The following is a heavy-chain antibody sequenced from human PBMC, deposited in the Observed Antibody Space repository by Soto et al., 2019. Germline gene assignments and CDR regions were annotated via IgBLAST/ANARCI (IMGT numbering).Heavy chain of an antibody. V-gene: IGHV4-4*02. D-gene: IGHD3-10*01. CDR1: GGSISSSNW. CDR3: ARDVRSRRITGDYYYYGMDV. J-gene: IGHJ6*02. CDR2: IYHSGST. Sequence: PSETLSLTCAVSGGSISSSNWWSWVRQPPGKGLEWIGEIYHSGSTNYNPSLKSRVTISVDKSKNQLSLKLSSVTAADTAVYYCARDVRSRRITGDYYYYGMDVWGQGTTVTVSS.